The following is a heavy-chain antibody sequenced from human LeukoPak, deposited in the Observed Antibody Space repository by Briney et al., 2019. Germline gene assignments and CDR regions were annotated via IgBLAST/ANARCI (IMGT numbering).Heavy chain of an antibody. J-gene: IGHJ5*02. CDR3: ARRNSSGWYNWFDP. V-gene: IGHV4-59*12. D-gene: IGHD6-19*01. Sequence: SETLSLTCTVSGGSISNYYWSWIRQPPGKGLEWIGYIYYSGSTNYNPSLKSRVTISVDTSKNQFSLKLSSVTAADTAVYYCARRNSSGWYNWFDPWGQGTLVTVPS. CDR1: GGSISNYY. CDR2: IYYSGST.